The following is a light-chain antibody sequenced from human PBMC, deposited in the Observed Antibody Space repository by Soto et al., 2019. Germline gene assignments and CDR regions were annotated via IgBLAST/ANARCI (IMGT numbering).Light chain of an antibody. CDR2: GNN. J-gene: IGLJ1*01. Sequence: SVLTQPPSVSGAPGQRVTISCTWSSSNIGAGYDVHWYQQLPGTAPKLLIYGNNNRPSGVPDRFSGSKSGTSASLAITGLQAEDEADYYCQSYDNSLSGLYVFGAGTKVTVL. CDR3: QSYDNSLSGLYV. V-gene: IGLV1-40*01. CDR1: SSNIGAGYD.